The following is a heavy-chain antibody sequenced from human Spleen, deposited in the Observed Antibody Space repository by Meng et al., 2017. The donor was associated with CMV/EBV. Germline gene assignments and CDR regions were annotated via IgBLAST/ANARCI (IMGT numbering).Heavy chain of an antibody. D-gene: IGHD3-22*01. CDR3: AKSSDSSGYYPRGGAFDI. Sequence: LSLTCAASAFTFTSYAMSWVRQAPGKGLEWVSSISGSGDSTYYADSVKGRLTISRDNSKNTLYLQMNSLRAEDTAIYYCAKSSDSSGYYPRGGAFDIWGQGTMVTVSS. J-gene: IGHJ3*02. CDR2: ISGSGDST. V-gene: IGHV3-23*01. CDR1: AFTFTSYA.